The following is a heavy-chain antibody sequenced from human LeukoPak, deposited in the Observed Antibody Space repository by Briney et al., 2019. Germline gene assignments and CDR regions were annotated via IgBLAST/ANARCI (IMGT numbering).Heavy chain of an antibody. V-gene: IGHV4-59*01. Sequence: SETLSLTCAVYGGSFSGYYWSWIRQPPGKGLEWIGYIYYSGSTNYNPSLKSRVTISVDTSKNQFSLKLSSVTAADTAVYYCARAAPEYYYDSSGYYYTIDYWGQGTLVTVSS. D-gene: IGHD3-22*01. CDR1: GGSFSGYY. J-gene: IGHJ4*02. CDR2: IYYSGST. CDR3: ARAAPEYYYDSSGYYYTIDY.